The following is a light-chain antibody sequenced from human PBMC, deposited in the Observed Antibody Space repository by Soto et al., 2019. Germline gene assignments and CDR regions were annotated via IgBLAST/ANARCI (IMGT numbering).Light chain of an antibody. Sequence: DIQMTQSPSTVSAYVGDSVTITCRASQSITTWLAWYQQRPGKAPKLLIYDVSSLQSGVPSRFSGSRSGTEFTLTISSLQPDDFATYYCQHYKRNSPWTLGQGTKGDIK. J-gene: IGKJ1*01. V-gene: IGKV1-5*01. CDR1: QSITTW. CDR3: QHYKRNSPWT. CDR2: DVS.